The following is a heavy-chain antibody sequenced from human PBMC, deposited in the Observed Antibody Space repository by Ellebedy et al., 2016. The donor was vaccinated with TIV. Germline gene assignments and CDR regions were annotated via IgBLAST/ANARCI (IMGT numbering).Heavy chain of an antibody. Sequence: GESLKISCAASGFTFSTYAMSWVRQAPGKGLEWISVISGSGGSTYYADSVKGRFTISRDNAKHTLYLQMNSLRAEDTAVYYCARDVEAQYIFDYWGQGTLVTVSS. CDR3: ARDVEAQYIFDY. V-gene: IGHV3-23*01. D-gene: IGHD1-1*01. CDR1: GFTFSTYA. CDR2: ISGSGGST. J-gene: IGHJ4*02.